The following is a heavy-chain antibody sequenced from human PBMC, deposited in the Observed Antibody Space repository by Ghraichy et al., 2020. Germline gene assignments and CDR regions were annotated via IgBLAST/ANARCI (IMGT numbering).Heavy chain of an antibody. CDR2: INHSGDT. J-gene: IGHJ3*02. D-gene: IGHD6-13*01. V-gene: IGHV4-34*01. CDR3: ARVRPGTDAFDI. Sequence: ESLNISCAVYGGSFINYYWTWIRQPPGKGLEWIGEINHSGDTNYNPSLKSRGTISGDTSKNQFSLKLSSVTAADTAVYYCARVRPGTDAFDIWGQGTMVTVSS. CDR1: GGSFINYY.